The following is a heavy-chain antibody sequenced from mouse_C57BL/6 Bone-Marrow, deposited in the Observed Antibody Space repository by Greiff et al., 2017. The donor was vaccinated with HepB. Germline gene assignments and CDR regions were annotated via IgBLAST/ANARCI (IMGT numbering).Heavy chain of an antibody. D-gene: IGHD1-1*01. CDR1: GYTFTSYG. CDR3: AREGYYYGSSYENFDY. J-gene: IGHJ2*01. CDR2: IYPRSGNT. Sequence: LQESGAELARPGASVKLSCKASGYTFTSYGISWVKQRTGQGLEWIGEIYPRSGNTYYNEKFKGKATLTADKSSSTAYMELRSLTSEDSAVYFCAREGYYYGSSYENFDYWGQGTTLTVSS. V-gene: IGHV1-81*01.